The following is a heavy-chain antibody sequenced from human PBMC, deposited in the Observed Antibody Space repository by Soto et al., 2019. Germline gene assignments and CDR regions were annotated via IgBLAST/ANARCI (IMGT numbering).Heavy chain of an antibody. CDR1: GFTFSSYS. CDR3: ARDLYGDYVGWFDP. Sequence: GGSLRLSCAASGFTFSSYSMKWVRQAPGKGLEWVSSISSSSSYIYYADSVKGRFTISRDNAKNSLYLQMNSLRAEDTAVYYCARDLYGDYVGWFDPWGQGTLVTVSS. V-gene: IGHV3-21*01. CDR2: ISSSSSYI. D-gene: IGHD4-17*01. J-gene: IGHJ5*02.